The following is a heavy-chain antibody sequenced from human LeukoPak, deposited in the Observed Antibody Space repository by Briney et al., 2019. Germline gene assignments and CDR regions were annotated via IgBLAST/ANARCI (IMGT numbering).Heavy chain of an antibody. Sequence: ASVKVSCKASGGTFTSYAISWVRQAPGQGIEWMGRIIPIFGTAIYAQKFQGRVTITTDESTSTAYMELSSLRSEDTAVYYCASSSRGVTQRYDYWGQGALVTVSS. J-gene: IGHJ4*02. V-gene: IGHV1-69*05. D-gene: IGHD4-23*01. CDR1: GGTFTSYA. CDR3: ASSSRGVTQRYDY. CDR2: IIPIFGTA.